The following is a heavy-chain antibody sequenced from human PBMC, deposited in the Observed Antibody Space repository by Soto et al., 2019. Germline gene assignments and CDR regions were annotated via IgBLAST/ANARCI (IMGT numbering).Heavy chain of an antibody. CDR1: GGSMSSGNYY. CDR3: AREGDAFGAPFDY. D-gene: IGHD3-10*01. J-gene: IGHJ4*02. Sequence: QVQLQESGPGLVKPSQTLSLTCTVSGGSMSSGNYYWSRIRQPPGKGLEWIGYIYYSGSTYYNPSLKSRVTISVDTSKNQFSLKLRSVTAADTAVYYCAREGDAFGAPFDYWGQGTLVTVSS. CDR2: IYYSGST. V-gene: IGHV4-30-4*01.